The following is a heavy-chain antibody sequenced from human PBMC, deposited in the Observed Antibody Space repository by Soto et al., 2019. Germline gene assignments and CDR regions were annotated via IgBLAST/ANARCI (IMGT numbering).Heavy chain of an antibody. V-gene: IGHV1-2*02. Sequence: QLHLVQSGAVVKKPGASVTVSCSASGYPVTAYYMHWVRQAPGRGLEWMGGINPATGAAKYTQTFQGRGTMARETSTGTVFMELGGLNSEDPAGFFWGGGGGVGVAGSAAFDMWGQGTLVTVSS. CDR1: GYPVTAYY. CDR3: GGGGGVGVAGSAAFDM. D-gene: IGHD3-3*01. CDR2: INPATGAA. J-gene: IGHJ3*02.